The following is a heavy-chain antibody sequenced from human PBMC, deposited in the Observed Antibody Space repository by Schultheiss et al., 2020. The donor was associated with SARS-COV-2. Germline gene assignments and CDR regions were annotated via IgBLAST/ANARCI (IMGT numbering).Heavy chain of an antibody. V-gene: IGHV3-21*05. CDR3: ATLPVAGGNY. CDR2: SSSRSSYT. D-gene: IGHD6-19*01. J-gene: IGHJ4*02. Sequence: GGSLRLSCAGSGFTFSNNAMHWVRQAPGKGLEWVSYSSSRSSYTNYADSVKGRFTISRDNTKNSLYLQMNSLRAEDTAVYYCATLPVAGGNYWGQGTLVTVSS. CDR1: GFTFSNNA.